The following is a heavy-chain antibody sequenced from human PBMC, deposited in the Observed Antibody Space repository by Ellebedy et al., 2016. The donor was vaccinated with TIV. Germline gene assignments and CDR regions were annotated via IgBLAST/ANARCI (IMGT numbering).Heavy chain of an antibody. CDR2: IYHSGNT. CDR3: ARWFGELLYVWWFDT. V-gene: IGHV4-39*01. CDR1: GDSLSSSSSY. D-gene: IGHD3-10*01. J-gene: IGHJ5*02. Sequence: SETLSLTCTVSGDSLSSSSSYWGWIRQPPGKGLEWIGSIYHSGNTYYNPSLESRVTLSVDTSQGQFSLKLSSVTAADTAVYYCARWFGELLYVWWFDTWGQGTLVTVSS.